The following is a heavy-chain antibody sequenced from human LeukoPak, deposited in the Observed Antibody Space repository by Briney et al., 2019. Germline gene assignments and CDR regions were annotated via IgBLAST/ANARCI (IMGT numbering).Heavy chain of an antibody. CDR3: AREYGSGSYLFDY. CDR2: IWYDGSNK. J-gene: IGHJ4*02. V-gene: IGHV3-33*08. D-gene: IGHD3-10*01. Sequence: GRSLRLSCAASGFTFSSYGMHWVRQAPGKGLEWVAVIWYDGSNKYYADSVKGRFTISRDNSKNTLYLQMNSLRAEDTAVYYCAREYGSGSYLFDYWGQGTLVTVSS. CDR1: GFTFSSYG.